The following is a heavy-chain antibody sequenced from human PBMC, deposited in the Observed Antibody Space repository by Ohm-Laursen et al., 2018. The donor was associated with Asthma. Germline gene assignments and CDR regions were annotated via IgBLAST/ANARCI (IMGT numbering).Heavy chain of an antibody. J-gene: IGHJ4*02. Sequence: SLRLSCAAPGFTFSSYWMSWVRQAPGKGLEWVANIKQDGSEKYYVDSVKGRFTISRDNAKNSLYLQMNSLRAEGTAVYYCAREGYDFGVVIIQHYFDYWGQGTLVTVSS. D-gene: IGHD3-3*01. CDR1: GFTFSSYW. CDR3: AREGYDFGVVIIQHYFDY. V-gene: IGHV3-7*05. CDR2: IKQDGSEK.